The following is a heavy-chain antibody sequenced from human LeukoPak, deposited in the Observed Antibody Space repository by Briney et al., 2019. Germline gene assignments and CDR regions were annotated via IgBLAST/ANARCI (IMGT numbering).Heavy chain of an antibody. CDR2: IKSKTDGGTT. J-gene: IGHJ5*02. Sequence: GGSLRLSCAASGFTFSDHWMHWVRQVPGKGLEWVGRIKSKTDGGTTDYAAPVKGRFTISRDDSKNTLYLQMNSLKTEDTAVYYCTTIAAAGYDWFDPWGQGTLVTVSS. D-gene: IGHD6-13*01. CDR3: TTIAAAGYDWFDP. CDR1: GFTFSDHW. V-gene: IGHV3-15*01.